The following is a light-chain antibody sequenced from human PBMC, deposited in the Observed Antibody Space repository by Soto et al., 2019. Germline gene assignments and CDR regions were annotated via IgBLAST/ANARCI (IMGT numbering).Light chain of an antibody. CDR2: DVS. V-gene: IGLV2-14*01. J-gene: IGLJ1*01. Sequence: QSALTQPASVSGSPGQSITISCTGTSSDVGRYNYVSWYQQHPGTVPKLMIYDVSNRPSGVSNRLSGSKFGNTASLTISGLQAEDEADYYCSSYTSSYTLVFGTGTKVTVL. CDR3: SSYTSSYTLV. CDR1: SSDVGRYNY.